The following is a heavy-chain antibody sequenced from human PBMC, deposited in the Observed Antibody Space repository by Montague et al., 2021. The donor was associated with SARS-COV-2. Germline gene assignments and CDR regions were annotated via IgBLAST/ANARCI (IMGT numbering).Heavy chain of an antibody. D-gene: IGHD5-24*01. Sequence: SETLSLTCTVSGGSISSDYWSWIRQSPGKGLEWIGYIYYRGTTNYNPSLKSRVTFSVDTSKNQFSLKLISVTAADTAVYFCAREDRWNWFDPGGQGVLVTVS. CDR2: IYYRGTT. CDR1: GGSISSDY. J-gene: IGHJ5*02. CDR3: AREDRWNWFDP. V-gene: IGHV4-59*01.